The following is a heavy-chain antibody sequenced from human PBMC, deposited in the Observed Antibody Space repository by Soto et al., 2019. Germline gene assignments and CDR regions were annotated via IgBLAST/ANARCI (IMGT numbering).Heavy chain of an antibody. CDR2: IYYSGST. D-gene: IGHD5-12*01. J-gene: IGHJ4*02. CDR3: ARGGVATSSPFDY. V-gene: IGHV4-39*01. Sequence: SETLSLTCTVSGGSISSSSYYWGWIRQPPGKWLEWIGSIYYSGSTYYNPSLKSRVTVSVDTSKNQFSLKLSSVTAADTAVYYCARGGVATSSPFDYWGQGTLVTVSS. CDR1: GGSISSSSYY.